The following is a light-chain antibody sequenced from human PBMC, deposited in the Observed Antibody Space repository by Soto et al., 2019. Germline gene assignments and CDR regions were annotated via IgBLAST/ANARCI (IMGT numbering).Light chain of an antibody. V-gene: IGLV2-14*01. J-gene: IGLJ3*02. CDR1: SSDVGAYKF. CDR2: EVS. CDR3: SSYTSTSTPWV. Sequence: QSAQTQPASVSGSPGQSITIFCSGTSSDVGAYKFVSWYRHHPGKAPQVMIYEVSNRPSGVSNRFSGSKSGNTASRTISGLQPEDEGDYYCSSYTSTSTPWVFGGGTKHTVL.